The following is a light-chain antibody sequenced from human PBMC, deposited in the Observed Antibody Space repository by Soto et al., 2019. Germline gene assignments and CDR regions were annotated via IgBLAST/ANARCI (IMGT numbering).Light chain of an antibody. CDR1: QSIGRW. J-gene: IGKJ1*01. V-gene: IGKV1-5*01. CDR3: QQYNSYPWT. CDR2: DAS. Sequence: DIQMTQSPSTLSASVGDRVSITCRASQSIGRWLAWYQQKPGKAPKVQIYDASSLERGVPSRFSGSGSGTEFTLTISSLQPDDFATYYCQQYNSYPWTFGQGTKVDIK.